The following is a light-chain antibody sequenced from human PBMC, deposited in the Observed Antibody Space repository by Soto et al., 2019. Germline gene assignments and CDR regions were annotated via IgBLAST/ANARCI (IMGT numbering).Light chain of an antibody. CDR3: CSYAGTYSVV. CDR2: DVS. CDR1: GSDFGTYNS. J-gene: IGLJ2*01. V-gene: IGLV2-11*01. Sequence: QSALTQPRSVSGSPGQSVTISCTGTGSDFGTYNSVSWYQQHPGKAPKLMIHDVSRRPSGVPDRFSGSKSGNTASLTISGLQAEDEADYYCCSYAGTYSVVFGGGTQLTVL.